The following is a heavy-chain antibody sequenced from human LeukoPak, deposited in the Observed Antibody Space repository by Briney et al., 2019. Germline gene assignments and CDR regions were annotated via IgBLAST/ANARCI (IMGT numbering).Heavy chain of an antibody. J-gene: IGHJ3*02. CDR2: IIPIFGTA. CDR3: ATRPFNWTVLRHAFDI. D-gene: IGHD1-1*01. V-gene: IGHV1-69*05. Sequence: GASVKVSCKASGGTFSSYAISWVRQAPGQGLEWMGGIIPIFGTANYAQKFQGRVTITTDESTSTAYMELSSLRSEDTAVYYCATRPFNWTVLRHAFDIWGQGTMVTVSS. CDR1: GGTFSSYA.